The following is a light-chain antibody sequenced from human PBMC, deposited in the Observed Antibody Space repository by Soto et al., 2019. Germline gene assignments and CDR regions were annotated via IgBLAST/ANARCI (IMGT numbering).Light chain of an antibody. CDR2: DAS. Sequence: DIQMTQSPSPLSASVGERVTITCQASQDVSNYLNWYQQKPGKAPKLLIYDASNLETGVPSRFSGSGFGTDLTVTIDSLQPEDIATDDCQQYDYLPPTFGGGTKVE. V-gene: IGKV1-33*01. CDR1: QDVSNY. CDR3: QQYDYLPPT. J-gene: IGKJ4*01.